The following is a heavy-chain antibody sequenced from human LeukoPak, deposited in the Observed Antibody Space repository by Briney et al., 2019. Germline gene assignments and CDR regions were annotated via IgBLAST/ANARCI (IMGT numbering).Heavy chain of an antibody. Sequence: PGGSLRLSCAASGFSFSNYAMTWVRQAPGKGLEWVSTISGSGDRTYYADSVKGRFTISRDNSKNTLYLQMNSLRAEDTAVYYCAKGPDCSSTSCYARRFSFAYWGQGTLVTVSS. CDR3: AKGPDCSSTSCYARRFSFAY. CDR2: ISGSGDRT. D-gene: IGHD2-2*01. V-gene: IGHV3-23*01. J-gene: IGHJ4*02. CDR1: GFSFSNYA.